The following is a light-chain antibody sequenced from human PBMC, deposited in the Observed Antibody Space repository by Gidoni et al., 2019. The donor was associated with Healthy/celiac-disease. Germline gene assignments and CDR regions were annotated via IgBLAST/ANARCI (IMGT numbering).Light chain of an antibody. V-gene: IGKV1-39*01. J-gene: IGKJ4*02. CDR1: QSISSY. CDR2: AAS. Sequence: DIQMTQSPSSLSASVGDSVTITCRASQSISSYLNWYQQKPGKAPKLLIYAASSLHSGVPSRFSGSGSGTDFTLTISSLQPEDFATYYCQQSYSTPLTFGGGTKVEIK. CDR3: QQSYSTPLT.